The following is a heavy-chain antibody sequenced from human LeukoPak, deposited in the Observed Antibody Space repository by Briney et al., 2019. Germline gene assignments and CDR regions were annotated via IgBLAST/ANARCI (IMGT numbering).Heavy chain of an antibody. D-gene: IGHD3-10*01. CDR3: ARGGSGSYYTLFDY. CDR1: RFTFSSYG. J-gene: IGHJ4*02. CDR2: ISGTGGTT. Sequence: GGTLRLSCAASRFTFSSYGMSWVRQAPGKGLEWVSAISGTGGTTCYADSVKGRFTISRDNSKNTLYLHMNSLRAEDTAVYYCARGGSGSYYTLFDYWGQGTLVTVSS. V-gene: IGHV3-23*01.